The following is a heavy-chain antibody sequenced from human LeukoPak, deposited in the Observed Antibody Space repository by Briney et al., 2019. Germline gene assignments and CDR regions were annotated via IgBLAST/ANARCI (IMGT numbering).Heavy chain of an antibody. CDR1: GGSISSYY. CDR3: ARALPAYYYDSSGYYKNNWFDP. D-gene: IGHD3-22*01. Sequence: PSETLSLTCTVSGGSISSYYWSWIRQPPGKGLEWIGYIYYSGSINYNPSLKSRVTISVDTSKNQFSLKLSSVTAADTAVYYCARALPAYYYDSSGYYKNNWFDPWGQGTLVTVSS. V-gene: IGHV4-59*12. CDR2: IYYSGSI. J-gene: IGHJ5*02.